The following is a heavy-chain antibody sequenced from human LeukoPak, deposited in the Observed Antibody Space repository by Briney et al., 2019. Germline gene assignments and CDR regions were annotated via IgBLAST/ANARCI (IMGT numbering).Heavy chain of an antibody. V-gene: IGHV3-53*01. Sequence: PGGSLRLSCAASGFTVSSNYMSWVRQAPGKGLDWVSVIYSGDSTYYADSVKGRFTISRDNSKNTLYLQMNSLRAEDTAVYYCVRIILGYGSSWYPGAFDIWGQGTMVTVSS. CDR3: VRIILGYGSSWYPGAFDI. CDR2: IYSGDST. D-gene: IGHD6-13*01. CDR1: GFTVSSNY. J-gene: IGHJ3*02.